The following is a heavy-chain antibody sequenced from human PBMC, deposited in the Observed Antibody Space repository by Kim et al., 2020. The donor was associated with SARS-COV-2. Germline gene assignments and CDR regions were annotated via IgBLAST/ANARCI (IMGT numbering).Heavy chain of an antibody. V-gene: IGHV4-39*01. Sequence: YHPSLKSRVTISVDTSKNQFSLKLNSVTAADTAVYYCARSGVAVAPAIDYWGQGTLVTVPS. CDR3: ARSGVAVAPAIDY. D-gene: IGHD6-19*01. J-gene: IGHJ4*02.